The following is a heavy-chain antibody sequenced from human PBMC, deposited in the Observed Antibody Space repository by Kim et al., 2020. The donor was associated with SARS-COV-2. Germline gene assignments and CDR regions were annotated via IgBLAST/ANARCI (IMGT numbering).Heavy chain of an antibody. V-gene: IGHV7-4-1*02. Sequence: ASVKVSCKASGYTFTSYAMNWVRQAPGQGLEWMGWINTNTGNPTYAQGFTGRFVFSLDTSVSTAYLQISSLKAEDTAVYYCAREHSSSSFPSHQWINWFDPWGQGTLVTVSS. CDR3: AREHSSSSFPSHQWINWFDP. J-gene: IGHJ5*02. CDR1: GYTFTSYA. CDR2: INTNTGNP. D-gene: IGHD6-6*01.